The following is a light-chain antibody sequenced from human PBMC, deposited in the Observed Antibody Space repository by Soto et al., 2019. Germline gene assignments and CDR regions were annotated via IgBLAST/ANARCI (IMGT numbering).Light chain of an antibody. J-gene: IGKJ5*01. Sequence: ELVLTQSPGTLSLSPGESAALSCRASQPVSSNFLAWYQQKPGQAPRLLIYGVSSRASGIPDRFFGSGSGTDFTLTINRLEPEDFAVYYCQQYANSLITFGQGTRLEIK. V-gene: IGKV3-20*01. CDR3: QQYANSLIT. CDR2: GVS. CDR1: QPVSSNF.